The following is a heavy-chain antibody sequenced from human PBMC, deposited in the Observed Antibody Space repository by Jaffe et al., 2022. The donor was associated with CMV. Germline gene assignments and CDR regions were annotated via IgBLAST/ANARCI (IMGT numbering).Heavy chain of an antibody. D-gene: IGHD6-13*01. V-gene: IGHV3-9*01. CDR1: GFTFDDYA. CDR2: ISWNSGSI. J-gene: IGHJ3*02. Sequence: EVQLVESGGGLVQPGRSLRLSCAASGFTFDDYAMHWVRQAPGKGLEWVSGISWNSGSIGYADSVKGRFTISRDNAKNSLYLQMNSLRAEDTALYYCAKDILSLVRARFGAFDIWGQGTMVTVSS. CDR3: AKDILSLVRARFGAFDI.